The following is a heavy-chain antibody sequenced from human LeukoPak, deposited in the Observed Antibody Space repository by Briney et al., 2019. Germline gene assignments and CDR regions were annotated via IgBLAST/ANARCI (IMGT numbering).Heavy chain of an antibody. Sequence: GGSLRLSCAASGFTFSTYGMHWVRQAPGKGLEWVAVIWYDGSNRYYAASVTGRFTISRDNSKNTLYLEMNRLRAEDTAVYHCARGARSGWFRGDYWGQGTLVTVSS. J-gene: IGHJ4*02. D-gene: IGHD6-19*01. CDR3: ARGARSGWFRGDY. CDR2: IWYDGSNR. CDR1: GFTFSTYG. V-gene: IGHV3-33*01.